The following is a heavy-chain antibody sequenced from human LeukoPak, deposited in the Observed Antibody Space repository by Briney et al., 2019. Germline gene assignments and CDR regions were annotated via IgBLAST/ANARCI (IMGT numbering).Heavy chain of an antibody. D-gene: IGHD3-10*01. Sequence: SGTLSLTCAVSGGSISSSNWWSWVRQRPGKGLEWIGEIYHSGSTHYNPSLKSRVTISVDTSKNQFSLKLNSVTAADTAVYYCARDGLNTMVRGKIRYCYMDVWGKGTTVTISS. V-gene: IGHV4-4*02. CDR2: IYHSGST. CDR3: ARDGLNTMVRGKIRYCYMDV. CDR1: GGSISSSNW. J-gene: IGHJ6*03.